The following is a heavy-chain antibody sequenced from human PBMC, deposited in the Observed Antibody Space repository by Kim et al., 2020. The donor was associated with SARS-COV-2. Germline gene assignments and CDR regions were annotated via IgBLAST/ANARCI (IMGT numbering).Heavy chain of an antibody. J-gene: IGHJ3*02. D-gene: IGHD6-19*01. CDR3: AKVLRHSSGWRHTFKNDAFDI. V-gene: IGHV3-23*01. Sequence: LTISRDNSKNTLYLQMNSLRAEDTAVYYCAKVLRHSSGWRHTFKNDAFDIWGQGTMVTVSS.